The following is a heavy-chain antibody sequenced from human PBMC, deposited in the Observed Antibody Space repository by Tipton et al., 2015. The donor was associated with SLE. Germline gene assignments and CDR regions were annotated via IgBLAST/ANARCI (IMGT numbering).Heavy chain of an antibody. CDR2: ISVGSSYI. J-gene: IGHJ5*02. V-gene: IGHV3-21*03. CDR3: ARNAEPNYYDSRGYSYNWFDP. D-gene: IGHD3-22*01. CDR1: GFSFSAYS. Sequence: SLRLSCAASGFSFSAYSMNWVRQTPGKGLEWVSSISVGSSYIYYADSVKGRFTISRDTANNSLFLQMHSLRAEDTGVYYWARNAEPNYYDSRGYSYNWFDPWGQGTLVTVSA.